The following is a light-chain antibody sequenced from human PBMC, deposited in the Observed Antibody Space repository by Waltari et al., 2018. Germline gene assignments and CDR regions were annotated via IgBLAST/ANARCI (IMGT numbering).Light chain of an antibody. V-gene: IGLV2-8*01. CDR3: SSYAGSNNFDVV. CDR2: EVS. CDR1: SSDVGDYNY. J-gene: IGLJ2*01. Sequence: QSALTQPPSASGSPGQSVTISCTETSSDVGDYNYVSLYQQHPGKAPKLMIYEVSKRPSGVPDRFSGSKSGNTASLTVSGLQAEDEADYYCSSYAGSNNFDVVFGGGTKLTVL.